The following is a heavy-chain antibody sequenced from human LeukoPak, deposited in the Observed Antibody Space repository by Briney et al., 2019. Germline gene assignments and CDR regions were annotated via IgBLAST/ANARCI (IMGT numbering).Heavy chain of an antibody. CDR1: GGSISSGGYS. J-gene: IGHJ4*02. D-gene: IGHD6-13*01. Sequence: SETLSLTCAVSGGSISSGGYSWSWIRQPPGKGLEWIGYIYHSGSTYYNPSLKSRVTMSVDTSKNQFSLKLSSVTAADTAVYYCAAWAAAGTRAFDYWGQGTLVTVSS. CDR2: IYHSGST. CDR3: AAWAAAGTRAFDY. V-gene: IGHV4-30-2*01.